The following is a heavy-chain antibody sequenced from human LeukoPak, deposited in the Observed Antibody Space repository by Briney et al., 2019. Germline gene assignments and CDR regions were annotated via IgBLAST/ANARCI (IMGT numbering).Heavy chain of an antibody. Sequence: PSETLSLTCAVYGVSFSGYYWSWIRQPPGKGLEWIGEINHSGSTNYNPSLKSRVTISVGTSKNQFSLKLSSVTAADAAVYYCARFRVAGIDYWGQGTLVTVSS. CDR1: GVSFSGYY. D-gene: IGHD6-19*01. CDR2: INHSGST. CDR3: ARFRVAGIDY. V-gene: IGHV4-34*01. J-gene: IGHJ4*02.